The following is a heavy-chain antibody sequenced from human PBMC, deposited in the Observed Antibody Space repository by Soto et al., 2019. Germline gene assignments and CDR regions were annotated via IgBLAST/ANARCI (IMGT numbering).Heavy chain of an antibody. J-gene: IGHJ2*01. Sequence: EVQLVESGGGLIQPGGSLRLSCAASGFTVTNKYMTWVRQAPGKGLEWVSVIYSGGSTSYADSVKDRFTISRDNSXNILYLQRNSMRAEDTAVYYCARADYGDAGWYCDLCGLGTLVTVSS. V-gene: IGHV3-53*01. D-gene: IGHD4-17*01. CDR2: IYSGGST. CDR3: ARADYGDAGWYCDL. CDR1: GFTVTNKY.